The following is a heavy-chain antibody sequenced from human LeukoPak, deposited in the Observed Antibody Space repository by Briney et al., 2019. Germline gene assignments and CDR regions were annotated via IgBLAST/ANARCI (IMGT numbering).Heavy chain of an antibody. CDR2: INHRGTT. Sequence: PSETLSLICAVSGYSIISDYYWGWIRQSPGRGLEWIGSINHRGTTYYNPSLKSRVTFSVDTSKNQFSLKVSSVTAADTALYYCARVRKGVAYWAQGTQVTVSS. J-gene: IGHJ4*02. V-gene: IGHV4-38-2*01. CDR3: ARVRKGVAY. CDR1: GYSIISDYY.